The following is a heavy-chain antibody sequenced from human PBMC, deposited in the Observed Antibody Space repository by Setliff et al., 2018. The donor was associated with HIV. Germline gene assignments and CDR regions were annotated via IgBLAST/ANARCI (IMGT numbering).Heavy chain of an antibody. Sequence: ASVKVSCKASGYTFTSYGITWVRQAPGQGLEWLGWISTYNGNTNYAQKFQGRVTMTTDTSTSTAYMDLRSLRSDDTAVYYCARVGRTVTKLRENYFDGSGQSDYYYYMDVWAKGTTVTVSS. J-gene: IGHJ6*03. V-gene: IGHV1-18*01. D-gene: IGHD3-22*01. CDR2: ISTYNGNT. CDR3: ARVGRTVTKLRENYFDGSGQSDYYYYMDV. CDR1: GYTFTSYG.